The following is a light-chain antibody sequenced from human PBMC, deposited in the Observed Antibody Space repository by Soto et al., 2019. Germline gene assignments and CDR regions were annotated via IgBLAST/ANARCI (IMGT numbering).Light chain of an antibody. J-gene: IGLJ3*02. CDR2: DVS. Sequence: QSALTQPRSVSGSPGQSVTISCTGTSSDVGGYNYVSWYQQHPGKAPKLVIYDVSKRPSGVPDRFSGSKSVNTASLTISGLQAEDEADYYCCSYAGTSLWVFGGGTKLTVL. V-gene: IGLV2-11*01. CDR1: SSDVGGYNY. CDR3: CSYAGTSLWV.